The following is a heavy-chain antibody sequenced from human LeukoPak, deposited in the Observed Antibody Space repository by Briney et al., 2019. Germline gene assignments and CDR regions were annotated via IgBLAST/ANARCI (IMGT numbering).Heavy chain of an antibody. CDR1: GFTFSSYG. CDR3: ARVPRIVGYTSRELGHWYFDL. CDR2: ISGSGGST. Sequence: GGSLRLSCAASGFTFSSYGMSWVRQAPGKGLEWVSAISGSGGSTYYADSVKGRFTISRDNSKNTLYLQMNSLRAEDTAVYYCARVPRIVGYTSRELGHWYFDLWGRGTLVTVSS. V-gene: IGHV3-23*01. D-gene: IGHD6-13*01. J-gene: IGHJ2*01.